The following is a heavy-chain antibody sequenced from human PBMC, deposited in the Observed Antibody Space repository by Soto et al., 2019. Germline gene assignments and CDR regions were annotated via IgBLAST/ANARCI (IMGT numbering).Heavy chain of an antibody. CDR3: ARVSTGGWFDP. CDR1: GGSISSGGYY. V-gene: IGHV4-31*03. CDR2: IYYSGST. D-gene: IGHD4-17*01. J-gene: IGHJ5*02. Sequence: QVQLQESGPGLVKPSQTLSLTCTVSGGSISSGGYYWSWIRQHPGKGLEWIGYIYYSGSTYYNPSLKSRXTXSXXTSKNQGSLKLSSVTAAVTAVYYCARVSTGGWFDPWGQGTLVTVSS.